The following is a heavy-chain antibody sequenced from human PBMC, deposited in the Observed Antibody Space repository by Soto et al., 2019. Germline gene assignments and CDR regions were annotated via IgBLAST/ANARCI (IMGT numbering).Heavy chain of an antibody. CDR3: AAHSGSTYGPLDY. CDR2: IYHSGST. D-gene: IGHD3-10*01. Sequence: SETLSLTCTVSGGSISNYYWSSFRRPPGKGLEWIGEIYHSGSTNYNPSLKSRVTISVDKWKNQFSLQLRSMTAADTAVYYCAAHSGSTYGPLDYWGQGTQVTVSS. V-gene: IGHV4-59*12. J-gene: IGHJ4*02. CDR1: GGSISNYY.